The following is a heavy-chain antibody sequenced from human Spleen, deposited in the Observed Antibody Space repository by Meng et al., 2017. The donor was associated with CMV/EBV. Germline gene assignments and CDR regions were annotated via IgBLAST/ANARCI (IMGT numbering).Heavy chain of an antibody. Sequence: GGSLRLSCAASGSKFSDYGMNWVRQAPGKGLEWVGFISHDGMIIYYADSLKGRFTISRDNSKNTLYLQMSSLRGDDTAVYYCASPPSSGRDYWGQGTLVTVSS. CDR1: GSKFSDYG. CDR3: ASPPSSGRDY. CDR2: ISHDGMII. J-gene: IGHJ4*02. D-gene: IGHD3-22*01. V-gene: IGHV3-30*03.